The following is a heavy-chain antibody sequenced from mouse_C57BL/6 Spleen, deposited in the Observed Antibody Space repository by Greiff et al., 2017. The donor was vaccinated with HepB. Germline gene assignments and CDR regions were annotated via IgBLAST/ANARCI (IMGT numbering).Heavy chain of an antibody. CDR2: IWSGGST. Sequence: VQLQQSGPGLVQPSQSLSITCTVSGFSLTSYGVHWVRQSPGKGLEWLGVIWSGGSTDYNAAFISRLSISKDNSKSQVFFKMNSLQADDTAIYYCARTLSRAYYAMYYWGQGTSVTVSS. J-gene: IGHJ4*01. V-gene: IGHV2-2*01. D-gene: IGHD3-1*01. CDR1: GFSLTSYG. CDR3: ARTLSRAYYAMYY.